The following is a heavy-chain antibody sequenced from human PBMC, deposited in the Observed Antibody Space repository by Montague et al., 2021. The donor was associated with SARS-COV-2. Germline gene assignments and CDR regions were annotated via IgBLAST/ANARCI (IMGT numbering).Heavy chain of an antibody. Sequence: SETLSLTCAVYGGSFSGYYWSWIRQPPGKGLEWIGEINHSGSTNYNPSLKSRVTISVDTSKNQFSLKLSSVTAADTAVYYCARGGTVTTFYYYYHGMDVWGQGTTVTVSS. CDR1: GGSFSGYY. J-gene: IGHJ6*02. V-gene: IGHV4-34*01. CDR3: ARGGTVTTFYYYYHGMDV. CDR2: INHSGST. D-gene: IGHD4-17*01.